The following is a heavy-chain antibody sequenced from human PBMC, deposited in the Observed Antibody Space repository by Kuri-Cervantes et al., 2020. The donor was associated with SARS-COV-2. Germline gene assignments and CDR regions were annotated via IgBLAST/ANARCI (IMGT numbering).Heavy chain of an antibody. V-gene: IGHV1-24*01. CDR1: GYTLTELS. D-gene: IGHD1-7*01. J-gene: IGHJ5*02. Sequence: ASVKVSCKVSGYTLTELSMHWVRQAPGKGLEWMGGFDPEDGETIYAQKFQGRVTITEDTSTDTAYMELSSLRSEDTAVYYCARTNYDVQDWFDPWGQGTLVTVSS. CDR3: ARTNYDVQDWFDP. CDR2: FDPEDGET.